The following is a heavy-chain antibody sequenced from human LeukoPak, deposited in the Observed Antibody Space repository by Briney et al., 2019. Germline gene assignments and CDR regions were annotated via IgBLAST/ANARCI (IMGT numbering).Heavy chain of an antibody. J-gene: IGHJ4*02. CDR2: INPGGGST. CDR3: ARVWSGYYWFDY. D-gene: IGHD3-3*01. CDR1: GYTFTSFF. V-gene: IGHV1-46*01. Sequence: ASVKVSCKASGYTFTSFFMHWVRQAPGQGLEWMGIINPGGGSTTYAQKFQGRVTMTRDTSTSTVYMELSSLRSEDTAVYYCARVWSGYYWFDYWGQGTLVTV.